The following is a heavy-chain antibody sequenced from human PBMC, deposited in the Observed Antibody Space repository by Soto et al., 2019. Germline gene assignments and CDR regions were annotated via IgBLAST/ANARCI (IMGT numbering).Heavy chain of an antibody. V-gene: IGHV4-59*08. CDR2: VRSGGGT. J-gene: IGHJ6*01. Sequence: QVQLQESGPGLVKPSETLSLTCTVSGGSISSSNLAWIRQPPGKGLEWIGYVRSGGGTSYNPPLLRRVAISADTPMNQYALGPGPPTAADSAGYYCGRQVMWFLHRLVGVWVVRTTVTVSS. CDR1: GGSISSSN. D-gene: IGHD2-21*01. CDR3: GRQVMWFLHRLVGV.